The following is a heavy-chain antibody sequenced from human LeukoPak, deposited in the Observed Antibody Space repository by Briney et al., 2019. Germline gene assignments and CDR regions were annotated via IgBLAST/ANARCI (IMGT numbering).Heavy chain of an antibody. Sequence: ASVKVSCKASGYTFTSYGISWVRQAPGQGLEWMGWISAYNGNTNYAQKLQGRVTMTTDTSTSTAYMELRSLRSDDTAVYYCARGLSSTRAYYYYMDVWGKGTTVTVSS. V-gene: IGHV1-18*01. CDR3: ARGLSSTRAYYYYMDV. CDR2: ISAYNGNT. D-gene: IGHD5/OR15-5a*01. J-gene: IGHJ6*03. CDR1: GYTFTSYG.